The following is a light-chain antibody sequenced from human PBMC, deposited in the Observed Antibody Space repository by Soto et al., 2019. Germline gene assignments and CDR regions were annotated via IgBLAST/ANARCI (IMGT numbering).Light chain of an antibody. CDR1: RSLVYSDGDIY. J-gene: IGKJ5*01. Sequence: DVVMTHSPLSLPFTLGQPASISCSSSRSLVYSDGDIYLSWFQQGPGQSPRRLIYKVSNRDSGVPDRFSGSGSGTDFTLKISRVEAEDVGVYYCMKGSHSPITFGQGTRLEIK. CDR3: MKGSHSPIT. CDR2: KVS. V-gene: IGKV2-30*01.